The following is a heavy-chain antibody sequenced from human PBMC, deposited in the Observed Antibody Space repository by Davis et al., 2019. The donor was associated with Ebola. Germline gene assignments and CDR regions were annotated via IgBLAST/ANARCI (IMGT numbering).Heavy chain of an antibody. D-gene: IGHD1-14*01. CDR2: ISYDGSNK. Sequence: GESLKISCAASGFTFSTYAMGWVRQAPGKGLEWVAVISYDGSNKYYADSVKGRFTISRDNSKNTLYLQMSSLRAEDTAVYYCARDLPGGDWYFDLWGRGTLVTVSS. V-gene: IGHV3-30*04. CDR1: GFTFSTYA. CDR3: ARDLPGGDWYFDL. J-gene: IGHJ2*01.